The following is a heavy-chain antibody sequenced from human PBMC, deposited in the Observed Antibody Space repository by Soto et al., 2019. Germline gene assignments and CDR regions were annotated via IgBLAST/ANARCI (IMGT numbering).Heavy chain of an antibody. V-gene: IGHV1-18*01. J-gene: IGHJ4*02. D-gene: IGHD5-12*01. CDR1: GYTFTSYG. CDR3: AKGGWLHTSNTPYYFDY. Sequence: ASVKVSCKASGYTFTSYGISWVRQAPGQGLEWMGWISAYNGNTNYAQKLQGRVTMTTDTSTGTAYMELRSLRSDDTAVYYCAKGGWLHTSNTPYYFDYWGQGTLVTVSS. CDR2: ISAYNGNT.